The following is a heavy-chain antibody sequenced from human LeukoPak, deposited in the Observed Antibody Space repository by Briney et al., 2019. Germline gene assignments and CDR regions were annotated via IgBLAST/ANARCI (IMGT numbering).Heavy chain of an antibody. J-gene: IGHJ3*02. Sequence: PGGSLRLSCAASGFTFSSYWMSWVRQAPGKGLEWVAVISYDGSNKYYADSVKGRFTISRDNSKNTLYLQMNSLRAEDTAVYYCARDPGYGDYVSAFDIWGQGTMVTVSS. V-gene: IGHV3-30*03. CDR3: ARDPGYGDYVSAFDI. D-gene: IGHD4-17*01. CDR2: ISYDGSNK. CDR1: GFTFSSYW.